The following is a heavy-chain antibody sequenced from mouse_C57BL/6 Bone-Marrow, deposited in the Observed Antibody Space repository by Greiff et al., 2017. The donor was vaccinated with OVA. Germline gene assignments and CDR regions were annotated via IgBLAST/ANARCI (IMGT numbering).Heavy chain of an antibody. Sequence: QVQLQQPGAELVKPGASVKLSCKASGYTFTSYWMQWVKQRPGQGLEWIGEIDPSASYTYYNQKFKGKATLTVDTSSSTAYMQLSSLTSEDSAVYYCARGYSSGYSFAYWGQGTLVTVSA. D-gene: IGHD3-2*02. CDR3: ARGYSSGYSFAY. J-gene: IGHJ3*01. CDR1: GYTFTSYW. CDR2: IDPSASYT. V-gene: IGHV1-50*01.